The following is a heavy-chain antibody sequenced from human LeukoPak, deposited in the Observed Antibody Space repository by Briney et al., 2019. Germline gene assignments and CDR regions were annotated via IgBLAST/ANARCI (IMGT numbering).Heavy chain of an antibody. V-gene: IGHV4-4*07. CDR2: IFTSGST. J-gene: IGHJ4*02. CDR1: GDSIRTYY. D-gene: IGHD1-7*01. Sequence: SETLSFTCTVSGDSIRTYYWSWIRQPAGKGLEWIGRIFTSGSTNYNPSLKSRVTLSVDTSKNQFSLKLTSVTAADTAVYYCARTGTPREMYYFDYWGQGTLVTVSS. CDR3: ARTGTPREMYYFDY.